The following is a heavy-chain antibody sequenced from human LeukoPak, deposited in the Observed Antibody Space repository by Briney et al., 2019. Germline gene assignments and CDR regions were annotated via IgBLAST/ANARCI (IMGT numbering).Heavy chain of an antibody. CDR1: GFTFSSYW. V-gene: IGHV3-74*01. Sequence: PGGSLRLSCAASGFTFSSYWMHWVRQAPGKGLVWVSRINSDGSSTSYADSVKGRFTISRDNAENTLYLQMNSLRAEDTAVYYCARDPYYGSGSYADNWFDPWGQGTLVTVSS. J-gene: IGHJ5*02. CDR3: ARDPYYGSGSYADNWFDP. CDR2: INSDGSST. D-gene: IGHD3-10*01.